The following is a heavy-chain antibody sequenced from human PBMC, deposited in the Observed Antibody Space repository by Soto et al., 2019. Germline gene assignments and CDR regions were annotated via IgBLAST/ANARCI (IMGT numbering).Heavy chain of an antibody. Sequence: GESMQISCKGSGYSFTSYWISWVRQMPGKGLEWMGRIDPSDSYTNYSPSFQGHVTISADKAISTAYLQWSSLKASDTAMYYCARLPRGYYGMDVWGQGTTVIVSS. CDR2: IDPSDSYT. CDR1: GYSFTSYW. V-gene: IGHV5-10-1*01. J-gene: IGHJ6*02. D-gene: IGHD3-10*01. CDR3: ARLPRGYYGMDV.